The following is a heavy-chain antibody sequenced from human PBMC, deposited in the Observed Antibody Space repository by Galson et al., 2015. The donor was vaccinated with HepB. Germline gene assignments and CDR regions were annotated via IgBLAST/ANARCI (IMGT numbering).Heavy chain of an antibody. CDR3: AKDLGGYSYGYLGYYYGMDV. Sequence: SLRLSCAASGFTFSSYGMHWVRQAPGKGLEWVAVIWYDGSNKYYADSVKGRFTISRDNSKNTLYLQMNSLRAEDTAVYYCAKDLGGYSYGYLGYYYGMDVWGQGTTVTVSS. V-gene: IGHV3-33*06. J-gene: IGHJ6*02. CDR2: IWYDGSNK. CDR1: GFTFSSYG. D-gene: IGHD5-18*01.